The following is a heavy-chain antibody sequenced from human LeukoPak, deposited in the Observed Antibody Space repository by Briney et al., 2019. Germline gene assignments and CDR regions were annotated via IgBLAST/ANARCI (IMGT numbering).Heavy chain of an antibody. D-gene: IGHD1-1*01. J-gene: IGHJ4*02. V-gene: IGHV3-53*01. CDR2: IHSVGDT. CDR1: GFTVSSNY. CDR3: ARQGTGLDY. Sequence: PGGSLRLSCKVSGFTVSSNYMSWVRQAPGKGLEWVSTIHSVGDTFYADSVKGRFTISRDNSNNMVYLQMNSLTVEDTAVYYCARQGTGLDYWGQGTLVTVSS.